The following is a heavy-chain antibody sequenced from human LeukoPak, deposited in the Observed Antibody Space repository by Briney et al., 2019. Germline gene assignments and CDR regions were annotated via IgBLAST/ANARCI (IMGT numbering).Heavy chain of an antibody. D-gene: IGHD5-24*01. V-gene: IGHV4-59*08. CDR2: IFYSGTT. Sequence: LETLSLTCTVSGGAISGYYWSWIRQPPGKGLEWIGYIFYSGTTNYNPSLKSRVTISVDMSKKQFSLKLSSVTPADTAVYYCARVEMATIWDYFDYWGQGSLVTVSS. CDR1: GGAISGYY. CDR3: ARVEMATIWDYFDY. J-gene: IGHJ4*02.